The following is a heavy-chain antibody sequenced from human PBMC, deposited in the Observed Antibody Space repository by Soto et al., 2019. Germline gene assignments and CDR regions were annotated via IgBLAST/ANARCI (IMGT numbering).Heavy chain of an antibody. V-gene: IGHV1-3*01. J-gene: IGHJ4*02. Sequence: QVQLVQSGAEVKKPGASVKVSCKASGYTFTSYAMHWVRQAPGQRLEWMGWITAGNGNTKYSQKLQGRVTITRDTSASTAYMELSSLRSEDTAVYYCARDLQADYWGQGTLVTVSS. CDR3: ARDLQADY. CDR1: GYTFTSYA. CDR2: ITAGNGNT.